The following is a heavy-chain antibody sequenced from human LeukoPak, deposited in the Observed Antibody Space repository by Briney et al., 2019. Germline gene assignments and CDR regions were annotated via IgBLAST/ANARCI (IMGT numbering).Heavy chain of an antibody. D-gene: IGHD5-12*01. CDR2: IYDSGST. Sequence: KPSETLSRTCSVSDGSISSGSYYLNWIRQPPGKGLEWIGQIYDSGSTNYNPSLKSRVTISVDTSKNQLSLKLSSVTAADTAVYYCARGRGWLPPGWGQGTLVTVSS. CDR1: DGSISSGSYY. J-gene: IGHJ4*02. CDR3: ARGRGWLPPG. V-gene: IGHV4-61*01.